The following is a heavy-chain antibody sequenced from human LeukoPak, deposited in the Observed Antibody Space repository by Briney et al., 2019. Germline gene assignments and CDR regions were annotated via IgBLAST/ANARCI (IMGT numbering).Heavy chain of an antibody. CDR1: GGSISSGDYY. D-gene: IGHD2-15*01. J-gene: IGHJ4*02. CDR3: AREAPLRYCSGGSCYSFDY. CDR2: IYYSGST. Sequence: SQTLSLTCTVSGGSISSGDYYWSWIRQPPGKGLEWIGYIYYSGSTYYNPSLKSRVTISVDTSKNQFSLKLSSVTAADTAVYYCAREAPLRYCSGGSCYSFDYWGQGTLVTVSP. V-gene: IGHV4-30-4*01.